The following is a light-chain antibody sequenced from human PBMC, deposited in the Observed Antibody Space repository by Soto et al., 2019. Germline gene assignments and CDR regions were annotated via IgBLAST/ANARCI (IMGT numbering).Light chain of an antibody. J-gene: IGLJ3*02. CDR2: DNN. V-gene: IGLV1-40*01. CDR3: QSFDNGLRAWV. Sequence: QPVLAQPPSVSGAPGQGVTISCTGSSSNIGANSAVHWYQHVPGTAPKLLIFDNNNRPSGVPDRFSGSKSGTSASLSITGLQAEDEADYYCQSFDNGLRAWVFGGGTKLTVL. CDR1: SSNIGANSA.